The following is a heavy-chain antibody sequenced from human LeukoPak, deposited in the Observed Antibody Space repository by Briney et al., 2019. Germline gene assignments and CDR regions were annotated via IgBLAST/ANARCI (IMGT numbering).Heavy chain of an antibody. CDR3: ARSQGEYQLPYFDY. CDR1: GYTFTSYA. D-gene: IGHD2-2*01. J-gene: IGHJ4*02. CDR2: INAGNGNT. Sequence: GASVKVSCKASGYTFTSYAMHWVRQAPGQRLEWMGWINAGNGNTKYSQKFQGRVTITKDTSASTAYMEVSSLRSEDTAVYYCARSQGEYQLPYFDYWGQGTLVTVSS. V-gene: IGHV1-3*01.